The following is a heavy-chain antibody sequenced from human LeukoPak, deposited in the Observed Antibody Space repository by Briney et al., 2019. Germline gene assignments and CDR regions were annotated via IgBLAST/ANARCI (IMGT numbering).Heavy chain of an antibody. CDR1: GFTFSDYY. J-gene: IGHJ3*02. Sequence: GGSLRLSCAASGFTFSDYYMSWIRQAPGKGLEWVAVISYDGSNKYYADSVKGRFTISRDNSKNTLYLQMNSLRAEDTAVYYCARGAYDSSDEDAFDIWAKGQWSPSLQ. CDR3: ARGAYDSSDEDAFDI. V-gene: IGHV3-30-3*01. CDR2: ISYDGSNK. D-gene: IGHD3-22*01.